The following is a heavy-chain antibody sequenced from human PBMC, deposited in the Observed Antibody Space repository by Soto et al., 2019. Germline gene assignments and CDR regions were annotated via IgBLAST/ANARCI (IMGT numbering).Heavy chain of an antibody. V-gene: IGHV3-21*01. CDR1: AFSFSTSW. CDR2: VSFRGDI. Sequence: GALRLSCAASAFSFSTSWMHWVRQAPGKGLEWVSSVSFRGDIYYADSLEGRFTISRDDAKNSLYLQMNSLRAEDTAVYYCARGCSSASCYYYWGQGTLVTVSS. CDR3: ARGCSSASCYYY. J-gene: IGHJ4*02. D-gene: IGHD2-2*01.